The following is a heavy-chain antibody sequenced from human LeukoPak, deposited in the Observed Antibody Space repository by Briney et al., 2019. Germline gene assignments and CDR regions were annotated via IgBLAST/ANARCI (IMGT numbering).Heavy chain of an antibody. D-gene: IGHD1-1*01. CDR3: ARGPTISETGYFDS. Sequence: SETLSLTCAVYGGSFSSYYWSWIRQSPGKGLERIAEINHRGDANYNASVKSRVTISVDTSKNQFSLKLTSLTAADTAVYFCARGPTISETGYFDSWGQGTLVTVSS. CDR2: INHRGDA. J-gene: IGHJ4*03. V-gene: IGHV4-34*01. CDR1: GGSFSSYY.